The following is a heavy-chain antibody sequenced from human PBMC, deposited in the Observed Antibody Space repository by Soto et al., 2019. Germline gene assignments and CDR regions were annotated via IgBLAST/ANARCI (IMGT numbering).Heavy chain of an antibody. V-gene: IGHV3-9*01. CDR3: AKDIQTYSSGWYAFDI. CDR2: ISWNSGSI. J-gene: IGHJ3*02. CDR1: GFTFDDYA. Sequence: SLKISCAASGFTFDDYAMHWVRQAPGKGLEWVSGISWNSGSIGYADSVKGRFTISRDNAKNSLYLQMNSLRAEDTALYYCAKDIQTYSSGWYAFDIWGQGTMVTVSS. D-gene: IGHD6-19*01.